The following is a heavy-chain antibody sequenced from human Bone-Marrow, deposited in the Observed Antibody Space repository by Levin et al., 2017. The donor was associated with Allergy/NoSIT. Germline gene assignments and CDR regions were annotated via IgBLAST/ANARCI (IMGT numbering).Heavy chain of an antibody. CDR3: AKVVEQQLVRAAFDI. D-gene: IGHD6-13*01. CDR1: GFTFSSHA. V-gene: IGHV3-23*01. Sequence: GESLKISCAASGFTFSSHAMTWVRQAPGKGLEWVSSIKGSAVDTYYADSVKGRFTISRDNSKNTLYLQMNSLRAEDTAIYYCAKVVEQQLVRAAFDIWGQGTMVTVSS. CDR2: IKGSAVDT. J-gene: IGHJ3*02.